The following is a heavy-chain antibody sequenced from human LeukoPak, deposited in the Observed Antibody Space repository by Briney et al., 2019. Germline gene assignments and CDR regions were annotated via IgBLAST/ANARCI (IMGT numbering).Heavy chain of an antibody. CDR3: ARSYPPGSGSYVDY. CDR1: GGSIRSGDYF. D-gene: IGHD3-10*01. Sequence: SSETLSLTCTVSGGSIRSGDYFWTWIRQPPGKGWDWIGYIDYSGSTYYNPSLKSRLTISLDTSKNQFSLKLTSVTAADTAVYSCARSYPPGSGSYVDYWGQGTLVTVSS. V-gene: IGHV4-30-4*01. CDR2: IDYSGST. J-gene: IGHJ4*02.